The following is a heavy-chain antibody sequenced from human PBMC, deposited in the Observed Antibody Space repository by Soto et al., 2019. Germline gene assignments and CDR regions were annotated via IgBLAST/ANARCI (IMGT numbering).Heavy chain of an antibody. D-gene: IGHD1-26*01. CDR3: ARFLTGSYYQLHY. Sequence: QVHLVQSGAEVKEPGASVKLSCKAFGYTFSSYGIHWVRQAPGQGLEWMGWINAGNGDTYYSQNFQARVAISTNSSASTAYMELSSLRSEDTAVYYCARFLTGSYYQLHYWGQGSLVTVSS. CDR1: GYTFSSYG. J-gene: IGHJ4*02. V-gene: IGHV1-3*01. CDR2: INAGNGDT.